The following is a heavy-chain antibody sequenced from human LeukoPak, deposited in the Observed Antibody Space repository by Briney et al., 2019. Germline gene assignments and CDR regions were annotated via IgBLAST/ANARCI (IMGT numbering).Heavy chain of an antibody. D-gene: IGHD4-17*01. Sequence: ASVKVSCKASGYTFTIYAMNWVRQAPGQGLEWMGWINTNTGNPTYAQGFTGWFVFSLDTSVSTAYLQISSLKAEDTAVYYCARSPIYDYGDYWENWFDPWGQGTLVTVSS. J-gene: IGHJ5*02. CDR1: GYTFTIYA. CDR3: ARSPIYDYGDYWENWFDP. V-gene: IGHV7-4-1*02. CDR2: INTNTGNP.